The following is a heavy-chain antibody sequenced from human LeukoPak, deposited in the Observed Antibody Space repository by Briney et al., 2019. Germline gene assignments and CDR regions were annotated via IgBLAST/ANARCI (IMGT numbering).Heavy chain of an antibody. D-gene: IGHD1-26*01. CDR1: GFTFSSYG. J-gene: IGHJ6*02. Sequence: GGSLRLSCAASGFTFSSYGMHGVRQAPGKGLEGGAVISYDGSNKYYADSVKGRFTISRDNSKNTLYLQMNSLRAEDTAVYYCAKVLVGDYYYGMDVWGQGTTVTVSS. V-gene: IGHV3-30*18. CDR2: ISYDGSNK. CDR3: AKVLVGDYYYGMDV.